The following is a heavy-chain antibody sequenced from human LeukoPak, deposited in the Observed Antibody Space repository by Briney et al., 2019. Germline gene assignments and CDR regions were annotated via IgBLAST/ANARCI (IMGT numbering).Heavy chain of an antibody. CDR3: AAPYYYGSGSYDY. J-gene: IGHJ4*02. CDR1: GYSISSGYY. D-gene: IGHD3-10*01. CDR2: IYHSGST. V-gene: IGHV4-38-2*02. Sequence: SETLSLTCTVSGYSISSGYYWGWIRQPPGKGLEWIGSIYHSGSTYYNPSLKSRVTISVDTSKNQFSLKLSSVTAADTAVYYCAAPYYYGSGSYDYWGQGTLVTVSS.